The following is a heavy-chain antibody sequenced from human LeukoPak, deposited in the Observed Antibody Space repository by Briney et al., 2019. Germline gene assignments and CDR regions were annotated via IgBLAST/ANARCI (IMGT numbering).Heavy chain of an antibody. Sequence: GGSLRLSCAASGFTFSSYEMNWVRQAPGKGLEWVSYISSSGSTIYYADSVKGRFTISRDNAKNSLYLQMNSLRAEDTAVYSCARVPNYYGSGVDYWGQGTLVTVSS. CDR2: ISSSGSTI. V-gene: IGHV3-48*03. J-gene: IGHJ4*02. D-gene: IGHD3-10*01. CDR1: GFTFSSYE. CDR3: ARVPNYYGSGVDY.